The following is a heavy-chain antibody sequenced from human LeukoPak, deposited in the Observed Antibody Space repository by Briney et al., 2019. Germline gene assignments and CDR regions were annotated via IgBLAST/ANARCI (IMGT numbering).Heavy chain of an antibody. CDR3: ARAPSSYESGNGYPNLGWLDP. J-gene: IGHJ5*02. Sequence: PSETLSLTCKVSGYPIGLDYYWVWIRQAPGRGLQWIGGFHRGRIQYNSAHKSRVTISIDSSKNQFSLRMWPVTAADTAFYFCARAPSSYESGNGYPNLGWLDPWGQGALVTVSS. CDR1: GYPIGLDYY. CDR2: FHRGRI. V-gene: IGHV4-38-2*02. D-gene: IGHD5-24*01.